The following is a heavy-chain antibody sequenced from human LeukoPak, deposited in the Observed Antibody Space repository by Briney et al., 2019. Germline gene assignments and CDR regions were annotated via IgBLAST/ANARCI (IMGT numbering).Heavy chain of an antibody. J-gene: IGHJ4*02. CDR1: GYSISSGYY. V-gene: IGHV4-38-2*01. CDR2: FYHSGST. CDR3: ARSFGQSRFDY. Sequence: PSETLSLTCGVSGYSISSGYYWGWIRQPPGKGLEWIGGFYHSGSTYYNPSLKSRVTMSEDTSRNQFSLKLSSVTAADTAMYYCARSFGQSRFDYWGQGILVTVSS. D-gene: IGHD3-3*01.